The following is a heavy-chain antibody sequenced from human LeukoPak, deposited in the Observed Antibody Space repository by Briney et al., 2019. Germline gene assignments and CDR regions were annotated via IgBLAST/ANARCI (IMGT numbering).Heavy chain of an antibody. J-gene: IGHJ4*02. V-gene: IGHV1-8*01. CDR1: GDTFTSYD. CDR3: ARSPFHRPMVRGLIDY. Sequence: ASVKVSCKASGDTFTSYDINCVRQATGQGLEWMGWMNPNSGNTGSAQKFQGRVTMTTNTSTSTAYMELSSLRSEDTAVYYCARSPFHRPMVRGLIDYWGQGTLVTVSS. D-gene: IGHD3-10*01. CDR2: MNPNSGNT.